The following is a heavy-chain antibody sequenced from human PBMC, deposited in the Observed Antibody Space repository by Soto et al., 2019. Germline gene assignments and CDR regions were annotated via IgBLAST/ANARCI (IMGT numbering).Heavy chain of an antibody. J-gene: IGHJ4*02. CDR3: ARVRNSRDIDD. Sequence: SETLSLTCTVSGGSIHSGGYYWNWIRQFPGKGLEWMGCIYLSGSTYYNPSLKSRVNISLDTSKKHFSLRLNSVTAADTAVYYCARVRNSRDIDDWGQGIRVTVSS. CDR2: IYLSGST. V-gene: IGHV4-31*03. CDR1: GGSIHSGGYY. D-gene: IGHD3-22*01.